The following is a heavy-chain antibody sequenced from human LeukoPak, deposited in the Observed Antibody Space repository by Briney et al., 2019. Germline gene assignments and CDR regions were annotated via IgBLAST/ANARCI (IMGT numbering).Heavy chain of an antibody. J-gene: IGHJ3*02. CDR3: ARRTYPNDAFDI. Sequence: GGSLRLSCAASGFTFSDYYMSWIRQAPGKGLEWVSSISGSGSDIYYPDSMKGRFTISRDNAKNSLYLQMTSLRAEDTAVYYCARRTYPNDAFDIWGQGTMVSVSS. CDR2: ISGSGSDI. V-gene: IGHV3-11*04. CDR1: GFTFSDYY. D-gene: IGHD1-7*01.